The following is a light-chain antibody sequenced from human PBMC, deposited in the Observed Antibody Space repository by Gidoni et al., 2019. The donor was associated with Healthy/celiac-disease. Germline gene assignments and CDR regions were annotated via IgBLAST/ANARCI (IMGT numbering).Light chain of an antibody. CDR1: QSISSY. CDR3: QQSYSTQYT. CDR2: AAS. J-gene: IGKJ2*01. V-gene: IGKV1-39*01. Sequence: DIQMTQSPSSLSASVGDRVTITCRASQSISSYLNWYQQKPGKAPKLLIYAASSLQSGVPSRFSGSGSETDFTLTIRSLQPEDFATYYCQQSYSTQYTFGQGTKLEIK.